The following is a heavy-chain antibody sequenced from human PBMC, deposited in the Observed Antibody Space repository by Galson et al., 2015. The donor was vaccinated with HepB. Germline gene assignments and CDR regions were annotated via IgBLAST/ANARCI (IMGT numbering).Heavy chain of an antibody. J-gene: IGHJ4*02. Sequence: SLRLSCAASGFTFSDYYMSWIRQAPGKGLEWVSYISSSSSYTNYADSVKGRFTISRDNAKNSLYLQMNSLRAEDTAVYYCAKDLGVAEIFDYWGQGTLVTVSS. CDR3: AKDLGVAEIFDY. V-gene: IGHV3-11*06. CDR1: GFTFSDYY. D-gene: IGHD2-15*01. CDR2: ISSSSSYT.